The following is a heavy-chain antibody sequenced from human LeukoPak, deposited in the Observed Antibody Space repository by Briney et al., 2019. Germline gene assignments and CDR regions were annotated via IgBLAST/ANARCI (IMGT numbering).Heavy chain of an antibody. J-gene: IGHJ3*02. V-gene: IGHV1-69*05. CDR3: ASGWYSYGLWAFDI. Sequence: ASVKVSCKASGGTFSSYAISWVRRAPGQGLEWMGRIIPIFGTANYAQKFQGRVTITTDESTSTAYMELSSLRSEDTAVYYCASGWYSYGLWAFDIWGQGTMVTVSS. CDR2: IIPIFGTA. D-gene: IGHD5-18*01. CDR1: GGTFSSYA.